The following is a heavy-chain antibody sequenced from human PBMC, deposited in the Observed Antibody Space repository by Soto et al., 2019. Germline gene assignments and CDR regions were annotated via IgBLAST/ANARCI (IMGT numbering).Heavy chain of an antibody. CDR2: INAGNGNT. CDR1: GYTFTSYA. Sequence: ASVKVSFKASGYTFTSYAMHWLRQAPGQRLEWMGWINAGNGNTKYSQKFQGRVTITRDTSASTAYMELSSLRSEDTAVYYCARGVLEWLEYFDYWGQGTLVTVSS. V-gene: IGHV1-3*01. CDR3: ARGVLEWLEYFDY. D-gene: IGHD3-3*01. J-gene: IGHJ4*02.